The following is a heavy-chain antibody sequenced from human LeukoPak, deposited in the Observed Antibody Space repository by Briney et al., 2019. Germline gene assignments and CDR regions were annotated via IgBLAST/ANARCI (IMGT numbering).Heavy chain of an antibody. D-gene: IGHD2-2*01. CDR2: ISGNNDNP. CDR3: ARDGTSTDDY. V-gene: IGHV1-18*01. CDR1: GYTFSNFG. Sequence: GASVRVSCKTSGYTFSNFGINWVRQAPEQGLGWMGWISGNNDNPNYGQKFQGRFTVTTDSSTSTAYMELRNLRFDDTAVYYCARDGTSTDDYWGQGTLVTVSS. J-gene: IGHJ4*02.